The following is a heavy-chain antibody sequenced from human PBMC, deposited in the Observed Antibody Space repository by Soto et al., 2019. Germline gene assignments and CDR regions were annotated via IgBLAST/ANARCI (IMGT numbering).Heavy chain of an antibody. D-gene: IGHD1-1*01. J-gene: IGHJ4*02. CDR3: ARRAETNGWNGFGADKYYFDF. CDR1: GYTFTSYD. Sequence: GASVKVSCKASGYTFTSYDIYWVRQATGQGLEWMGWLNPNTGDSAYAQKFQGRISVTSDTSINTVHMELSSLRSEDTAVYYCARRAETNGWNGFGADKYYFDFWGQGTLVTDSS. V-gene: IGHV1-8*01. CDR2: LNPNTGDS.